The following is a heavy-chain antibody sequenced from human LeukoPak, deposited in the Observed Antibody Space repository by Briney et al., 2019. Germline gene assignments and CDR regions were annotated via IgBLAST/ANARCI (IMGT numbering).Heavy chain of an antibody. CDR1: GFTFSEPW. J-gene: IGHJ6*02. CDR2: INHEGGGI. CDR3: ATYTNWVAGDV. Sequence: GGSLTPSRAAWGFTFSEPWMTTVPHVPGQGLEWVAHINHEGGGIQYVDSVKSRFTISRDNAKGSVYLQMNSLRAEDTAIYHCATYTNWVAGDVWGQGTTVTVSS. V-gene: IGHV3-7*01. D-gene: IGHD1-1*01.